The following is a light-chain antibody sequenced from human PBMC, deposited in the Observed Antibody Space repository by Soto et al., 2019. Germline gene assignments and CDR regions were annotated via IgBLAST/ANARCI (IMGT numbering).Light chain of an antibody. V-gene: IGLV1-40*01. Sequence: QLVLTQPPSVSGAPGQRVTISCTGSSSNIGAPYDVHWYQQLPGTAPKLLIYRNTNRPSGVPDRFSGSKAGTSASLAIAGLQAEDEADYYCQSYDSSLTGWVFGGGTKLTVL. CDR1: SSNIGAPYD. CDR3: QSYDSSLTGWV. J-gene: IGLJ3*02. CDR2: RNT.